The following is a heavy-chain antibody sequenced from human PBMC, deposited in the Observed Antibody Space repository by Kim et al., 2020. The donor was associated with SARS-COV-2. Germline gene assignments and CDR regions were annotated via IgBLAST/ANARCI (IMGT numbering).Heavy chain of an antibody. V-gene: IGHV4-39*01. CDR3: ARLFHRAEFDSSSWYAIGGTVTTGTTYVDY. CDR2: IYYSGST. Sequence: SETLSLTYTVSGGSISSSSYYWGWIRQPPGKGLEWIGSIYYSGSTYYNPSLKSRVTISVDTSKNQFSLKLSSVTAADTAVYYCARLFHRAEFDSSSWYAIGGTVTTGTTYVDYWGQGTLVTVSS. J-gene: IGHJ4*02. D-gene: IGHD6-13*01. CDR1: GGSISSSSYY.